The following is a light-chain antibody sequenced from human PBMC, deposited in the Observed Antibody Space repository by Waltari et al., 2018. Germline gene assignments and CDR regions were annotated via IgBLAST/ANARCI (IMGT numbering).Light chain of an antibody. CDR3: MQGTHRPRT. V-gene: IGKV2-30*01. Sequence: DVVMTRSPLSLPVTLGQPASISCRSSQSLVYSDGNTFLYWFHQRPGQSPRRLIYKISNRDPGVPDRFSGSGSGTDFTLKISRVEAEDVGVYYCMQGTHRPRTFGQGTRVEIK. J-gene: IGKJ1*01. CDR1: QSLVYSDGNTF. CDR2: KIS.